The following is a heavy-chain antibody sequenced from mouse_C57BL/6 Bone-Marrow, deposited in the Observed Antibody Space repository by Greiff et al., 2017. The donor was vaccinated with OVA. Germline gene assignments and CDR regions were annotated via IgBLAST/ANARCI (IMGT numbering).Heavy chain of an antibody. CDR1: GFTFSSYG. V-gene: IGHV5-6*02. J-gene: IGHJ4*01. Sequence: VKLVESGGDLVKPGGSLKLSCAASGFTFSSYGMSWVRQTPDKRLEWVATISSGGSYTYYPDSVKGRFTISRDNAKNTLYLQMSSLKSEDTAMYYCARQVRSYAMDYWGQGTSVTVSS. CDR2: ISSGGSYT. D-gene: IGHD2-14*01. CDR3: ARQVRSYAMDY.